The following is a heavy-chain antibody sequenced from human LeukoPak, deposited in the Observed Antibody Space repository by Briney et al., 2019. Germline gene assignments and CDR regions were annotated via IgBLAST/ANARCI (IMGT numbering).Heavy chain of an antibody. CDR3: ARHDPHGSYSGYYYYYYMDV. CDR1: GGSISSSSCY. V-gene: IGHV4-39*01. Sequence: SETLSLTCTVSGGSISSSSCYWGWIRQPPGKGLEWIGSIYHSGVTYYNPSLKSRVIISVDTSKNQFSLRLTSVTAADTAVYYCARHDPHGSYSGYYYYYYMDVWGKGTTVTVSS. J-gene: IGHJ6*03. CDR2: IYHSGVT. D-gene: IGHD1-26*01.